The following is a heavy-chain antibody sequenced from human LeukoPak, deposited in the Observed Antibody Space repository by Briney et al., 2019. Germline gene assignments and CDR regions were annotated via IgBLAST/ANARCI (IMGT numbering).Heavy chain of an antibody. CDR1: GFTFSNYY. D-gene: IGHD6-19*01. J-gene: IGHJ4*02. CDR2: ISSSSTYI. Sequence: GGSLRLSCTTSGFTFSNYYMNWVRQAPGKGLEFVSSISSSSTYIYYADSVKGRFTISRDDAKNSLYLQMNSLRAEDTAMYFCVRTPRGYNSGTFFDYWGQGTLVTVSS. CDR3: VRTPRGYNSGTFFDY. V-gene: IGHV3-21*01.